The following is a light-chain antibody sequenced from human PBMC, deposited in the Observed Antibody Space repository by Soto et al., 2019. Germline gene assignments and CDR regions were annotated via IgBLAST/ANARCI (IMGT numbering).Light chain of an antibody. CDR3: QQSETFSWT. V-gene: IGKV1-5*01. Sequence: VGETVNENCLASQSVSGWLAWYQQKPGEAPKLLIYDASALPRGVPSRFSCCGSGAKIPLTSAVSQPHDIASYYCQQSETFSWTFGPGTKVDIK. CDR2: DAS. CDR1: QSVSGW. J-gene: IGKJ1*01.